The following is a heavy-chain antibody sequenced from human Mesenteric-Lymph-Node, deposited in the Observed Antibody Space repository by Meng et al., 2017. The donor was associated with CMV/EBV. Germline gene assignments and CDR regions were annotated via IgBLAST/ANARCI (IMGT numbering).Heavy chain of an antibody. CDR3: AGSSSRCSRTTCYRLID. Sequence: SVKVSCKASGGTFSSYAISWVRQAPGQGLEWMGGIIPILGIANYAQKFQGRVTITADKSTSTAYMELSSLRSEDTAVYYCAGSSSRCSRTTCYRLIDWGQGTLVTVSS. J-gene: IGHJ4*02. V-gene: IGHV1-69*10. CDR2: IIPILGIA. CDR1: GGTFSSYA. D-gene: IGHD2-2*01.